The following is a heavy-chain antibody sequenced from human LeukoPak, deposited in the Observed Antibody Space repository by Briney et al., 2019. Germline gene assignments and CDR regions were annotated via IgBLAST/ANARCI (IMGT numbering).Heavy chain of an antibody. CDR2: ISGSGGST. V-gene: IGHV3-23*01. J-gene: IGHJ4*02. Sequence: GGSLRLSCAASGFTFSSYAMSWVRQAPGKGLEWVSGISGSGGSTYYADSVKGRFIVSRDNARNTLFLQMNSLRDEDTAVYYCAREGPLDYWGQGTLVTVSS. CDR1: GFTFSSYA. CDR3: AREGPLDY.